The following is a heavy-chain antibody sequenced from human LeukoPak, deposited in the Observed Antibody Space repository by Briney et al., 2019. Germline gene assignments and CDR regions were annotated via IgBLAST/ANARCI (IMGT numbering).Heavy chain of an antibody. CDR3: ARDTYYTSGTYYIDYFDS. CDR2: ISHGGQT. CDR1: GGSMSSHY. J-gene: IGHJ4*02. D-gene: IGHD3-10*01. V-gene: IGHV4-59*11. Sequence: SETLSLTCTVSGGSMSSHYWSWVWQPPGKALEWIGYISHGGQTLSNPSLSSRVTISVDTSNNQFSLKLTSVTAADTAVYFCARDTYYTSGTYYIDYFDSWGQGALVTVSS.